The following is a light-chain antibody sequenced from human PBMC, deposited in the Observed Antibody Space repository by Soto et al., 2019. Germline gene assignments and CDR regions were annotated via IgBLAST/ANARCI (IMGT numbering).Light chain of an antibody. CDR2: VAS. J-gene: IGKJ2*01. Sequence: QMTQSPSSVSASVGDRVTITCRASQDISSWLAWYQQKPGKAPKLLISVASSLQTGVPSRFTGGGSGTDFTLTISSLQPEDFATYYCQQTNSFPYTFGQGTKLEFK. CDR3: QQTNSFPYT. CDR1: QDISSW. V-gene: IGKV1D-12*01.